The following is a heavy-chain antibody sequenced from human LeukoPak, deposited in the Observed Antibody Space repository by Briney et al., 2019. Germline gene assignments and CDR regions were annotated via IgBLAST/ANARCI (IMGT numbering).Heavy chain of an antibody. V-gene: IGHV3-15*01. J-gene: IGHJ4*02. CDR2: IKSKTDGGTT. CDR3: TTQATDDYVWGSYRYPGRGPFDY. D-gene: IGHD3-16*02. CDR1: GFTFSNAW. Sequence: GGSLRLSCAASGFTFSNAWMSWVRQAPGKGLKWVGRIKSKTDGGTTDYAAPVKGRFTISRDDSKNTLYLQMNSLRTEDTAVYYCTTQATDDYVWGSYRYPGRGPFDYWGQGTLVTVSS.